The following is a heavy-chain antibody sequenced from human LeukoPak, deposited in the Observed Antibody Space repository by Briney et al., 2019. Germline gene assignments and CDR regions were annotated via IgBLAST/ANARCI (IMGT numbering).Heavy chain of an antibody. CDR1: GGTFNSYA. D-gene: IGHD5-24*01. J-gene: IGHJ6*02. CDR3: VRAMAPLDTFNYQYAMDV. CDR2: MNPNSGNT. V-gene: IGHV1-8*02. Sequence: ASVKVSCKASGGTFNSYAFSWVRQAPGQGLEWMGWMNPNSGNTGYAQKFQGRFTLTRETFISTAYMELSSLRSDDTAVYYCVRAMAPLDTFNYQYAMDVWGQGTMVTVSS.